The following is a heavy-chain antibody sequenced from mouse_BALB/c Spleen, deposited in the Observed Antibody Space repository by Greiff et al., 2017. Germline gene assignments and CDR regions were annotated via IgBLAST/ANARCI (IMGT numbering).Heavy chain of an antibody. J-gene: IGHJ4*01. CDR1: GFTFSDYY. D-gene: IGHD1-3*01. CDR3: ARDKDWYYYAMDY. CDR2: ISDGGSYT. V-gene: IGHV5-4*02. Sequence: EVMLVESGGGLVKPGGSLKLSCAASGFTFSDYYMYWVRQTPEKRLEWVATISDGGSYTYYPDSVKGRFTISRDNAKNNLYLQMSRLKSEDTAMYYCARDKDWYYYAMDYWGQGTSVTVSS.